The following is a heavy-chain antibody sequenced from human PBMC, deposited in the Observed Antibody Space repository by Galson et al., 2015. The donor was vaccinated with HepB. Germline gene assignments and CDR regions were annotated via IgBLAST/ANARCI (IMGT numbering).Heavy chain of an antibody. CDR1: GGSFSGYY. V-gene: IGHV4-34*01. D-gene: IGHD3-3*01. CDR3: ASRSYDFWSPSPREAFDI. J-gene: IGHJ3*02. Sequence: SETLSLTCAVYGGSFSGYYWSWIRQPPGKGLEWIGEINHSGSTNYNPSLKSRVTISVDTSKNQFSLKLSSVTAADTAVYFCASRSYDFWSPSPREAFDIWGQGTMVTVFS. CDR2: INHSGST.